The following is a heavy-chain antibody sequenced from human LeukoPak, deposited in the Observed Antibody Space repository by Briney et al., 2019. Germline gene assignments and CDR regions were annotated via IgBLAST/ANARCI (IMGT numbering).Heavy chain of an antibody. CDR1: GYRFTNYW. V-gene: IGHV5-51*01. J-gene: IGHJ3*02. CDR2: IYPGDSYT. D-gene: IGHD6-19*01. CDR3: ARQYNTAVGAFDI. Sequence: GESLKISCKGSGYRFTNYWIGWVRQMPGKGLEWMGIIYPGDSYTRYSPSFRGQVTISADTSISTAYLQWSSLKAPDTAMYYCARQYNTAVGAFDIWGQGTMVTVSS.